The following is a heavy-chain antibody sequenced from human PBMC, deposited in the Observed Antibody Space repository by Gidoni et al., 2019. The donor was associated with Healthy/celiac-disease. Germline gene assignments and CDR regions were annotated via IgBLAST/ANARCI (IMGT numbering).Heavy chain of an antibody. V-gene: IGHV4-59*01. CDR3: ASCEGCSHGFYGDPRGWYFDL. CDR1: GGSISRYY. J-gene: IGHJ2*01. Sequence: QVQLQESGPGLVKPSETLSLTCTVSGGSISRYYWSWIRQPPGKGLEWIGYIYYSGSTNYNPSLKSRVTISVDTSKNQFSLKLSSVTAADTAVYYCASCEGCSHGFYGDPRGWYFDLWGRGTLVTVSS. D-gene: IGHD4-17*01. CDR2: IYYSGST.